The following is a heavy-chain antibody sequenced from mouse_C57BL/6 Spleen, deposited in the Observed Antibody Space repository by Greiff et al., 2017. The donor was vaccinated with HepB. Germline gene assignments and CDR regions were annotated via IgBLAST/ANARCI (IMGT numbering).Heavy chain of an antibody. J-gene: IGHJ4*01. CDR3: AREETTIVAPPYAMDY. D-gene: IGHD1-1*01. CDR1: GYTFTSYW. CDR2: IHPNSGST. Sequence: QVQLQQPGAELVKPGASVKLSCKASGYTFTSYWMHWVKQRPGQGLEWIGMIHPNSGSTNYNEKFKSKATLTVDKSSSTAYMQLSSLTSEASAVYYCAREETTIVAPPYAMDYWGQGTSVTVSS. V-gene: IGHV1-64*01.